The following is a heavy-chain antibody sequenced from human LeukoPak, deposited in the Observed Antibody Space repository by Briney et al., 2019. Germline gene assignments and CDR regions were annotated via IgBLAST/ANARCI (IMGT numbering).Heavy chain of an antibody. D-gene: IGHD6-6*01. CDR3: ARGRQLVQVGWRGKNWFDP. CDR2: INQDGNEK. Sequence: GGSLRLSCAASGFTFNTYWMTWVRQAPGKGLEWVANINQDGNEKYYVDSMKGRFTISRDNAKNSLYLQMNSLRVDDTAVYYCARGRQLVQVGWRGKNWFDPWGQGTLVTVSS. V-gene: IGHV3-7*03. CDR1: GFTFNTYW. J-gene: IGHJ5*02.